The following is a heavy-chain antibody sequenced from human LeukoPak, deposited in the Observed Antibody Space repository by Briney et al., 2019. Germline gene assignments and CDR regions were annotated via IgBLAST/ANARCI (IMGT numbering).Heavy chain of an antibody. V-gene: IGHV4-34*01. J-gene: IGHJ5*02. Sequence: SETLSLTCAVYGGSFSGYYWSWIRQPPGKGLEWIGEINHSGSTNYNPSLKSRVTISVDTSKNQFSLKLSSVTAADTAVYYCARGPYYYDSSGYYYGWFDPWGQGTLVTVSS. CDR3: ARGPYYYDSSGYYYGWFDP. CDR2: INHSGST. D-gene: IGHD3-22*01. CDR1: GGSFSGYY.